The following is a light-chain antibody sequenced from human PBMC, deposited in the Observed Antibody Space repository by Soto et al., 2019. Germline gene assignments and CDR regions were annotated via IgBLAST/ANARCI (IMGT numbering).Light chain of an antibody. CDR2: SYD. CDR3: AAWDASLDGYV. CDR1: SSNLGDNT. Sequence: QSVLTQPPSASGTPGQRVTISCSTSSSNLGDNTVNWYQHVPGTAPKLLIYSYDQRPSGVPDRFSGSKSGTSASLDISGPQSEDEADYYCAAWDASLDGYVFGTGTRSPS. V-gene: IGLV1-44*01. J-gene: IGLJ1*01.